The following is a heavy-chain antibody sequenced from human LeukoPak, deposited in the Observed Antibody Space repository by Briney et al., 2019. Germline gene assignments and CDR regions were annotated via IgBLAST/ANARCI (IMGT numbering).Heavy chain of an antibody. D-gene: IGHD4-11*01. CDR2: IYYSGST. Sequence: SETLSLTCTVSGGSISSYYWSWIRQPPGKGLECIGYIYYSGSTNYNPSLKSRVTISVDTSKNQFSLKLSSVTAADTAVYYCAREVYSNDYYYYYMDVWGKGTTVTVSS. CDR1: GGSISSYY. V-gene: IGHV4-59*01. CDR3: AREVYSNDYYYYYMDV. J-gene: IGHJ6*03.